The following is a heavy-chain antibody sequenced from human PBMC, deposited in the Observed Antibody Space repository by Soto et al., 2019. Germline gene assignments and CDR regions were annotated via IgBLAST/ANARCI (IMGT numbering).Heavy chain of an antibody. D-gene: IGHD3-3*01. Sequence: ASVKVSCKASGYTFTSYGISWVRQAPGQGLEWMGWISAYNGNTNYAQKLQSRVTMTTDTSTSTAYMELRSLRSDDTAVYYCASSSSPIFGVVTRLDYWGQGTLVTVSS. V-gene: IGHV1-18*01. CDR1: GYTFTSYG. CDR3: ASSSSPIFGVVTRLDY. J-gene: IGHJ4*02. CDR2: ISAYNGNT.